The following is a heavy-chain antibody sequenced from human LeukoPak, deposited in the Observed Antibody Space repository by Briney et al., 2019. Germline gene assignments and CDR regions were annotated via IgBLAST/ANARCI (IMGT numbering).Heavy chain of an antibody. J-gene: IGHJ6*03. Sequence: SETLSLTCAVYGGSFSGYYWSWIRQPPGKGLEWIGEINHSGSTIYNPSFKSRVTISVDTSKNQVSLKLSSVTAADTAVYYCARGRIASGAYYYYMDVWGKGTTVTVSS. CDR2: INHSGST. D-gene: IGHD2-21*01. CDR1: GGSFSGYY. V-gene: IGHV4-34*01. CDR3: ARGRIASGAYYYYMDV.